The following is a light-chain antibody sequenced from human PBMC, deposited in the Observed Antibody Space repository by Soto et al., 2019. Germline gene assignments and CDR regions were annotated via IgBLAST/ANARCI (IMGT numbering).Light chain of an antibody. Sequence: QSVLTQPRSVSGSPGQSVTISCTGTSSDVGGYNYVSWYQQHPGKAPKLMIYDVGKRPSGVPDRFSGSKSDNTASLTISGLQAEDEADYYCCSYAGSYTRVFGTGTQAHRP. CDR1: SSDVGGYNY. CDR3: CSYAGSYTRV. V-gene: IGLV2-11*01. CDR2: DVG. J-gene: IGLJ1*01.